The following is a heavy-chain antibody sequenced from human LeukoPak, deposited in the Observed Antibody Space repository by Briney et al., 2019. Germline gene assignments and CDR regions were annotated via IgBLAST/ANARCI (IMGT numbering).Heavy chain of an antibody. V-gene: IGHV3-53*01. Sequence: GGSLRLSCAASGFTVSSNYMSWVRQAPGKGLEWVSVIYSGGSTYYADSMKGRFTISRDNSKNTLYLQVNSLRAEDTAMYYCARNILFAFDIWGQGTMVTVSS. CDR3: ARNILFAFDI. CDR1: GFTVSSNY. CDR2: IYSGGST. J-gene: IGHJ3*02.